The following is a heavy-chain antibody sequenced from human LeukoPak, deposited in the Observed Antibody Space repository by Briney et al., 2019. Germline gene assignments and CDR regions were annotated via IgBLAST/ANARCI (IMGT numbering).Heavy chain of an antibody. J-gene: IGHJ4*02. CDR2: IIPILGIA. CDR3: AKDQCSGGTCYSMAYFDY. Sequence: SVKVSCKASGGTFSSYAISWVRQAPGQGLEWLGRIIPILGIANYAQKFQGRVTITADKSTSTAYMELSSLRSEDTAVYYCAKDQCSGGTCYSMAYFDYWGQGTLVTVSS. CDR1: GGTFSSYA. V-gene: IGHV1-69*04. D-gene: IGHD2-15*01.